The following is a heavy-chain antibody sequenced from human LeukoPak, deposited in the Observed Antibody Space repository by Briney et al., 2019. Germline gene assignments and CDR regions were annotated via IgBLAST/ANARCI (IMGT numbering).Heavy chain of an antibody. V-gene: IGHV4-4*02. CDR2: IYHSGST. Sequence: SETLTDSCAVSGGSISSSNWWSWVRPPPGKGLEWIGEIYHSGSTNYNPSLKSRVTISVDKSKNQFSLKLSSVTAADTAVYYCAREIEMVTQFDVWGQRALVTVSS. D-gene: IGHD5-24*01. CDR3: AREIEMVTQFDV. CDR1: GGSISSSNW. J-gene: IGHJ4*02.